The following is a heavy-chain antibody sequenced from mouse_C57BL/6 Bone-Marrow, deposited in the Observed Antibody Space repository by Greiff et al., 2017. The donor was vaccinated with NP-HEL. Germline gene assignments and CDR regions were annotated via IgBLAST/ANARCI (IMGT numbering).Heavy chain of an antibody. D-gene: IGHD1-1*01. Sequence: EVMLVESGGDLVKPGGSLTLSCAASGFTFSSYGMSWVRQTPDKRLEWVATISSGGSYTYYPDSVKGRFTISRDNAKNTLYLQMSSLKSEDTAMYYCARPDYYGRDYFDYWGQGTTLTVSS. J-gene: IGHJ2*01. CDR2: ISSGGSYT. CDR3: ARPDYYGRDYFDY. V-gene: IGHV5-6*01. CDR1: GFTFSSYG.